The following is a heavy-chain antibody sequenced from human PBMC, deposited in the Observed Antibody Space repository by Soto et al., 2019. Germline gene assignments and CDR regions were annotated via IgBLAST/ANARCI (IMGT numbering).Heavy chain of an antibody. J-gene: IGHJ6*03. D-gene: IGHD5-12*01. CDR2: TYYKSKWFN. CDR3: ARGSWDDVSGHYYMDV. CDR1: GDSVSSNSAG. Sequence: QVQLQLSGPGLMEPSQTLSLTCAISGDSVSSNSAGWNWVRQTPSRGLEWLGRTYYKSKWFNNYAVSVKSRITINPDTSQKQFSLHLDSVTPEDTAVYFCARGSWDDVSGHYYMDVWGKGTTVTVSS. V-gene: IGHV6-1*01.